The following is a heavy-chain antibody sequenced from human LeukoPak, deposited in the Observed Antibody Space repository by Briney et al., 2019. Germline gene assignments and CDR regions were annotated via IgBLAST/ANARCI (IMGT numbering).Heavy chain of an antibody. CDR3: ARSFSSSWQYFDY. Sequence: PSETLSLTCTVSGGSISSGSYYWSWIRQPPGKGLEWIGYIYYSGSTNYNPSLKSRVTISVDTSKNQFSLKLSSVTAADTAVYFCARSFSSSWQYFDYWGQGTLVTVSS. CDR2: IYYSGST. D-gene: IGHD6-13*01. CDR1: GGSISSGSYY. V-gene: IGHV4-61*01. J-gene: IGHJ4*02.